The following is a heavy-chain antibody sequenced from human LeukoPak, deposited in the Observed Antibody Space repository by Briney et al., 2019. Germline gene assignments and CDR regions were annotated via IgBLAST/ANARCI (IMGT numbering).Heavy chain of an antibody. CDR1: GFTFSSYG. V-gene: IGHV3-30*18. CDR2: ISYDGNSK. J-gene: IGHJ2*01. CDR3: AKTPLQDCSGGSCYSYWYFDL. Sequence: GGSLRLSCAASGFTFSSYGMHWVRQAPGTGLEWVAVISYDGNSKYFADSVKGRFTISRDNSKNTLYLQMNSLRAEDTAVYYCAKTPLQDCSGGSCYSYWYFDLWGRGTLVTVSS. D-gene: IGHD2-15*01.